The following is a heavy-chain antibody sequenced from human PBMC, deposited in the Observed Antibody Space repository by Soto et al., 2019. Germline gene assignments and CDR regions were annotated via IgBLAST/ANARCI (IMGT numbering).Heavy chain of an antibody. V-gene: IGHV6-1*01. Sequence: PSQTLSLTCAISGDSVSSNSAAWNWIRQSPSRGLEWLGRTYYRSNWSNDYAVSMKSRITINPDTSKNQFSLKLSSVTAADTAVYYCARVHYDFWSGYYFGPPRQDVWGQGTTVTVSS. CDR1: GDSVSSNSAA. J-gene: IGHJ6*02. D-gene: IGHD3-3*01. CDR3: ARVHYDFWSGYYFGPPRQDV. CDR2: TYYRSNWSN.